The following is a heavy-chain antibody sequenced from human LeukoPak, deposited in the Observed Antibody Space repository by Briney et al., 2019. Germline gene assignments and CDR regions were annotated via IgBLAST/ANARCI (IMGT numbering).Heavy chain of an antibody. CDR1: GITFSNYN. Sequence: PGGSLRLSCAAPGITFSNYNMNWVRQAPGKGLEWISSITSSSSYTFYADSVKGRFTISRDNSKNTLYLQMNSLRAEDTAVYYCAKDLGGNSASFDYWGQGTLVTVSS. D-gene: IGHD4-23*01. CDR3: AKDLGGNSASFDY. CDR2: ITSSSSYT. V-gene: IGHV3-21*01. J-gene: IGHJ4*02.